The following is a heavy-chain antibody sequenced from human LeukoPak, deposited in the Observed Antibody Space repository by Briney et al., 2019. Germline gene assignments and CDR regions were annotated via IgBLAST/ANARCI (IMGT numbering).Heavy chain of an antibody. CDR3: ARVANSSSWYYYYYYMDV. CDR2: IKQDGSEK. V-gene: IGHV3-7*01. J-gene: IGHJ6*03. CDR1: GFTFSSYW. D-gene: IGHD6-13*01. Sequence: PGGSLRLSCAASGFTFSSYWMSWVRQAPGKGLEWVANIKQDGSEKYYVDSVKGRFTISRDNAKNSLYLQMNSLRAGDTAVYYCARVANSSSWYYYYYYMDVWGKGTTVTVSS.